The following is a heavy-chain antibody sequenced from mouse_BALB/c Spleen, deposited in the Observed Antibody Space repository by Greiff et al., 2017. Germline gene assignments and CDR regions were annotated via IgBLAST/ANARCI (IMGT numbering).Heavy chain of an antibody. V-gene: IGHV5-4*02. J-gene: IGHJ3*01. CDR2: ISDGGSYT. Sequence: EVKLMESGGGLVKPGGSLKLSCAASGFTFSDYYMYWVRQTPEKRLEWVATISDGGSYTYYPDSVKGRFTISRDNAKNNLYLQMSSLKSEDTAMYYCARGGLTGRAWFAYWGQGTLVTVSA. D-gene: IGHD4-1*01. CDR3: ARGGLTGRAWFAY. CDR1: GFTFSDYY.